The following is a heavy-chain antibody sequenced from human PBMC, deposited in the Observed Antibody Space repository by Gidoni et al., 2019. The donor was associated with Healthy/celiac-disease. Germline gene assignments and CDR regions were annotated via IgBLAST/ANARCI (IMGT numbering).Heavy chain of an antibody. Sequence: QVQLQQWGAGLLKPSETLSLTCAVSGGSFSGYYWSWIRQPPGKGLEWIGEINHSGSTNYNPSLKSRVTISVDTSKNQFSLKLSSVTAADTAVYYCARVPTSIAARPRFYYGMDVWGQGTTVTVSS. D-gene: IGHD6-6*01. J-gene: IGHJ6*02. CDR2: INHSGST. CDR1: GGSFSGYY. CDR3: ARVPTSIAARPRFYYGMDV. V-gene: IGHV4-34*01.